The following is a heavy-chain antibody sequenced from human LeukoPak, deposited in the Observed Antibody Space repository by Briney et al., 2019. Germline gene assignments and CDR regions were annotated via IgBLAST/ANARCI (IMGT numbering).Heavy chain of an antibody. Sequence: SETLSLTCTVSGGSISGYYYNWIRQPPGKGLEWIGDIYYRGSTNYNPSLKSRVTISLDTSKNQFSLKLSSVTTADTAVYYCARSVVTLYWYFDLWGRGTLVTVSS. CDR3: ARSVVTLYWYFDL. CDR2: IYYRGST. CDR1: GGSISGYY. V-gene: IGHV4-59*01. J-gene: IGHJ2*01. D-gene: IGHD4-23*01.